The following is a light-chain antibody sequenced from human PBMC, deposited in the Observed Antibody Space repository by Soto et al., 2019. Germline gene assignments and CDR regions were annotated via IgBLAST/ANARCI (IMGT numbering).Light chain of an antibody. V-gene: IGLV2-14*01. J-gene: IGLJ1*01. CDR3: SSYTGSSTFV. CDR2: DVS. Sequence: QSALTQPASVSGSPGQSITISCTGTSSDVGGYNYVSWYQQHPGKAPKLMICDVSNRPSGVSIRFSGSKSGNTASLTISGLQAEDEADYYCSSYTGSSTFVFGTGTKVTVL. CDR1: SSDVGGYNY.